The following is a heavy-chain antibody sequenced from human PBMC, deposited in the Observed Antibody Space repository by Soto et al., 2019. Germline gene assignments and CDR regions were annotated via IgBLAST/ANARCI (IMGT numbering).Heavy chain of an antibody. J-gene: IGHJ4*02. V-gene: IGHV4-61*01. Sequence: SETLSLTCAVSGDSVSNDNYYWSWIRQPPGKGLEWIGYIYHSGTTNYNSYLKSRLSLSVDMSKNQFSLKLASVTAADTAVYFCARDRRDGYKRYFEFWGQGNQVTVSS. CDR3: ARDRRDGYKRYFEF. CDR2: IYHSGTT. CDR1: GDSVSNDNYY. D-gene: IGHD5-12*01.